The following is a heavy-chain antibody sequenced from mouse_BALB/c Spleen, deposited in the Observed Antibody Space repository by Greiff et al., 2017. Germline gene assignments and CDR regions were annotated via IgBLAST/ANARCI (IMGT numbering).Heavy chain of an antibody. CDR2: INPSSGYT. J-gene: IGHJ3*01. CDR3: ARDHYGSREAFAY. Sequence: QVQLKESGAELARPGASVKMSCKASGYTFTSYTMHWVKQRPGQGLEWIGYINPSSGYTNYNQKFKDKATLTADKSSSTAYMQLSSLTSEDSAVYYCARDHYGSREAFAYWGQGTLVTVSA. V-gene: IGHV1-4*01. CDR1: GYTFTSYT. D-gene: IGHD1-1*01.